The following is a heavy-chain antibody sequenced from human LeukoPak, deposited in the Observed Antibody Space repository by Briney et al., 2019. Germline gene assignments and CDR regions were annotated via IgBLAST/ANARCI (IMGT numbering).Heavy chain of an antibody. Sequence: PGGSLRLSCAASGFTLGSHAMHWVRQAPGKGLEWVAVISYDGSNKYYADSVKGRFTISRDNSKNTLYLQMNSLRAEDTAVYYCAKDFGDYWFWGQGTLVTASS. J-gene: IGHJ4*02. CDR2: ISYDGSNK. D-gene: IGHD4-17*01. CDR3: AKDFGDYWF. CDR1: GFTLGSHA. V-gene: IGHV3-30*04.